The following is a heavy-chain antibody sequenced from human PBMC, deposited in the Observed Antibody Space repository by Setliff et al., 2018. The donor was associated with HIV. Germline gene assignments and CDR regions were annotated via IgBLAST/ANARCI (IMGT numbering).Heavy chain of an antibody. V-gene: IGHV4-39*07. CDR2: ISPSGTT. CDR1: GGSISSGSYY. CDR3: ARGKWFGESRRPYYFDY. D-gene: IGHD3-10*01. Sequence: SETLSLTCTVSGGSISSGSYYWSWIRQPPGKGLEWIGSISPSGTTYYNPSLKSRVTIAVDTSKNQFSLKLSSVTAADTAVYYCARGKWFGESRRPYYFDYWGQGTLVTVSS. J-gene: IGHJ4*02.